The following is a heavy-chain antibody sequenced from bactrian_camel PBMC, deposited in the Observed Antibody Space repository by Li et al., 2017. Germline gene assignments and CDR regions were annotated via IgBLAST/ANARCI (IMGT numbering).Heavy chain of an antibody. CDR3: ATTSKTVAEYNY. CDR2: IDRPGINT. V-gene: IGHV3-2*01. Sequence: HVQLVESGGGLVQPGGSVRLSCAASGFTFSRYHMNWVRQAPGKGLEWVCSIDRPGINTYYADSTKGRFTISRDNLKNTFYLQMNNLKSEDTALYYCATTSKTVAEYNYWGRGTQVTVS. D-gene: IGHD7*01. J-gene: IGHJ4*01. CDR1: GFTFSRYH.